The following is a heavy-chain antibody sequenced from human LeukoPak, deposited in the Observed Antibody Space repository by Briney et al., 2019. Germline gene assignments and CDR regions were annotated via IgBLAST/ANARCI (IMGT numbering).Heavy chain of an antibody. D-gene: IGHD3-10*01. Sequence: TSETLSLTCAVYGGSLSGYWSWIRHPPGKELEWIGQIKHSGSTIYTSSLKSRVTISIDTSKSQFSLRLSSVTAADTAVYYCARGGAAYYYGSASEDVWGQGTTVTVSS. V-gene: IGHV4-34*01. CDR3: ARGGAAYYYGSASEDV. CDR2: IKHSGST. CDR1: GGSLSGY. J-gene: IGHJ6*02.